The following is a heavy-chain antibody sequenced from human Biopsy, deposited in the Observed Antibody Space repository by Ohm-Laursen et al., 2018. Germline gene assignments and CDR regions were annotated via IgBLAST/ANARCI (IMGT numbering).Heavy chain of an antibody. Sequence: ASVKVSCNASGYNFTSYEINWVRQATGQGLEWMGWMNPNSGNTGYAQKFQGRVTMTRNTSISTAYMEVSSLRSEDTAVYYCARGRNPVWFGEDLDYWGQGTPVTVSS. J-gene: IGHJ4*02. V-gene: IGHV1-8*01. D-gene: IGHD3-10*01. CDR3: ARGRNPVWFGEDLDY. CDR1: GYNFTSYE. CDR2: MNPNSGNT.